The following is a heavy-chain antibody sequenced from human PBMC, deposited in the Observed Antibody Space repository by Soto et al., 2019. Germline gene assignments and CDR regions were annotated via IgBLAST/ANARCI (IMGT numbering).Heavy chain of an antibody. V-gene: IGHV1-18*01. Sequence: ASVKVSCKASGYTFTSYGISWVRQAPGQGLEWMGWISAYNGNTNYAQKLQGRVTMTTDTSTSTAYMELRSLRSDDTAVYYCAREFGRSGWYDRSDNWFDPWGQGTLVTVSS. D-gene: IGHD6-19*01. CDR3: AREFGRSGWYDRSDNWFDP. CDR2: ISAYNGNT. J-gene: IGHJ5*02. CDR1: GYTFTSYG.